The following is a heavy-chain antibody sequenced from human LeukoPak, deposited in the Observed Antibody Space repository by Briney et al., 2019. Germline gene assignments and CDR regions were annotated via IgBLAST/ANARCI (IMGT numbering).Heavy chain of an antibody. CDR3: AKDPMGYYYDSSGTTDDAFDI. Sequence: PGGSLRLSCAASGFTFSSYAMSWVRQAPGKGPEWVSAISGSGGSTYYADSVKGRFTISRDNSKNTLYLQMNSLRAEDTAVYYCAKDPMGYYYDSSGTTDDAFDIWGQGTMVTVSS. D-gene: IGHD3-22*01. CDR1: GFTFSSYA. J-gene: IGHJ3*02. CDR2: ISGSGGST. V-gene: IGHV3-23*01.